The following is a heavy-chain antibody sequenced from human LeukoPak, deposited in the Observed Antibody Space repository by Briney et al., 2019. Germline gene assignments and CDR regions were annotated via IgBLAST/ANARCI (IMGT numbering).Heavy chain of an antibody. CDR3: AKDLPDYGDYIEGY. D-gene: IGHD4-17*01. V-gene: IGHV3-23*01. CDR2: ISGSGGST. CDR1: GFTFSSFA. J-gene: IGHJ4*02. Sequence: PGGSLRLSCAASGFTFSSFAMSWVRQAPGKGLEWVSTISGSGGSTNYADSVKGRFTFSRDNSKNMVYLQMNSLRVEDTAVYYCAKDLPDYGDYIEGYWGQGPLVAVSS.